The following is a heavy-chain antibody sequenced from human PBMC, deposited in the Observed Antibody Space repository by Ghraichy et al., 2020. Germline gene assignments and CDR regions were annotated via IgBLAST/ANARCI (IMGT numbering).Heavy chain of an antibody. Sequence: SETLSLTCTVSGASMSSSTTYYWGWIRQPPGKGLEWIGSIYDSGRTHYNSPLNSRVTISVDKSMNQLSLHLTSVTSADTALYLCARGRGYSYAFDPWGPGTLVLVSS. CDR3: ARGRGYSYAFDP. D-gene: IGHD5-18*01. J-gene: IGHJ5*02. CDR2: IYDSGRT. CDR1: GASMSSSTTYY. V-gene: IGHV4-39*02.